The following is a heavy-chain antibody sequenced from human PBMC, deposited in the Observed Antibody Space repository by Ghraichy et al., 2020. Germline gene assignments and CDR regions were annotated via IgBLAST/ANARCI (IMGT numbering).Heavy chain of an antibody. J-gene: IGHJ2*01. CDR1: GGSISSYY. CDR2: IYYSGST. D-gene: IGHD3-16*01. CDR3: ARRFGWYFDL. V-gene: IGHV4-59*08. Sequence: SQTLSLTCTVSGGSISSYYWSWIRQPPGKGLEWIGYIYYSGSTNYNPSLKSRVTISVDTSKNQFSLKLISMTAADTAVYYCARRFGWYFDLWGRGTLVTVSS.